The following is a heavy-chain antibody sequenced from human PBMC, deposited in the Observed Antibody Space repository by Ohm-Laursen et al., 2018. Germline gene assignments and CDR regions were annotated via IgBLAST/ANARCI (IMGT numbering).Heavy chain of an antibody. CDR3: AKDVGGERMDV. CDR2: ISYDGSNK. J-gene: IGHJ6*02. CDR1: GFTFSTSG. Sequence: SLRLSCAASGFTFSTSGMHWARQAPGKGLEWVAVISYDGSNKYYADSVKGRFTISRDNSKNTAYLQMNSLRAEDMAVYYCAKDVGGERMDVWGQGTTVTVSS. D-gene: IGHD6-25*01. V-gene: IGHV3-30*18.